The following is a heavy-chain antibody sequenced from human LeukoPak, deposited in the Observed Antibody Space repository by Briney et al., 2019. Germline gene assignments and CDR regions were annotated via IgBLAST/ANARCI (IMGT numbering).Heavy chain of an antibody. V-gene: IGHV1-69*04. CDR1: GGTFSSHA. J-gene: IGHJ5*02. D-gene: IGHD3-22*01. CDR2: IIPILGIA. Sequence: SVKVSCKASGGTFSSHAISWVRQAPGQGLEWMGRIIPILGIANYAQKFQGRVTITADKSTSTAYMELSSLRSEDTAVYYCARQEIYYYDSSGYKRWFDPWGQGTLVTVSS. CDR3: ARQEIYYYDSSGYKRWFDP.